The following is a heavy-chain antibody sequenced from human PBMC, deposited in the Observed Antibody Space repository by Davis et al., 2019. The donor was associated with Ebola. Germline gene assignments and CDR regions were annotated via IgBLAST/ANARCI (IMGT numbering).Heavy chain of an antibody. D-gene: IGHD3-10*01. CDR2: IYYSGST. CDR1: GGSISSGGYY. V-gene: IGHV4-31*03. J-gene: IGHJ4*02. Sequence: SETLSLTCTVSGGSISSGGYYWSWIRQPPGKGLEWIGYIYYSGSTSYNPSLGSRVTISLDTSKNQFSLKLSSVTAADTAVYYCARQDALLWFGELNYWGQGTLVTVSS. CDR3: ARQDALLWFGELNY.